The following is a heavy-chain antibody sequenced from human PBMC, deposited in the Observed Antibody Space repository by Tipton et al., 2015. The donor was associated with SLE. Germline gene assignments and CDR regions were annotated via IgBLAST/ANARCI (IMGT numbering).Heavy chain of an antibody. J-gene: IGHJ3*02. V-gene: IGHV4-59*01. CDR2: IYYSGST. CDR3: AREMGAFDI. CDR1: GGSISSYY. D-gene: IGHD2-8*01. Sequence: LRLSCTVSGGSISSYYWSWIRQPPGKGLEWIGYIYYSGSTNYNPSLKSRVTISVDTSKNQFSLKLSSVTAADTAVYYCAREMGAFDIWGQGTMVTVSS.